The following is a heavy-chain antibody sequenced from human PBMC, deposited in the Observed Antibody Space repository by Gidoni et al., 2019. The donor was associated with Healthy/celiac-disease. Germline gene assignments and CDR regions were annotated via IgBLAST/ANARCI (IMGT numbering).Heavy chain of an antibody. CDR1: GFTFSSHS. J-gene: IGHJ4*02. Sequence: EVQLVESGGGLGKPGGSLRLSCAASGFTFSSHSMNWGRQAPGKGLEGVSSISSSSSYIYYADSVKGRFTISRDNAKNSLYLQMNSLRAEDTAVYYCASSLEQNSYYDYVWGSYRYRLDYWGQGTLVTVSS. CDR3: ASSLEQNSYYDYVWGSYRYRLDY. V-gene: IGHV3-21*01. CDR2: ISSSSSYI. D-gene: IGHD3-16*02.